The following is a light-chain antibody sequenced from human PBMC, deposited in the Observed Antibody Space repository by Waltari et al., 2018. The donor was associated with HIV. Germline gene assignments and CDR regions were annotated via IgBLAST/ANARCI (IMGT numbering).Light chain of an antibody. CDR2: GAS. Sequence: EIVMTQSPATLSVSPGERATLSCRASQSISNILAWYQQKPGQAPRLLIYGASTRATGIPARFSGSGSGTEFTLTIRSLQSEDFAVYYCQQYNNWPPTFGQGTKVEIK. V-gene: IGKV3-15*01. CDR1: QSISNI. CDR3: QQYNNWPPT. J-gene: IGKJ1*01.